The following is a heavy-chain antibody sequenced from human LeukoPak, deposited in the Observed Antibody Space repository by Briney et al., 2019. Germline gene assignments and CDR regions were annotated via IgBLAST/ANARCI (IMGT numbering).Heavy chain of an antibody. CDR3: AKGISVYYGSGSYYITSSELPNFDY. CDR2: ISWNSGSI. D-gene: IGHD3-10*01. J-gene: IGHJ4*02. CDR1: GFTFDDYA. V-gene: IGHV3-9*01. Sequence: GGSLRLSCAASGFTFDDYAMHWVRQAPGKGLEWVSGISWNSGSIGYADSVKGRFTISRDNAKNSLYLQMNSLRAEDTALYYCAKGISVYYGSGSYYITSSELPNFDYWGQETLVTVSS.